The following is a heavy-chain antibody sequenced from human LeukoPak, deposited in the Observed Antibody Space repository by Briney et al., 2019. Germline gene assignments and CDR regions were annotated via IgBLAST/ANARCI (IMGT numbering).Heavy chain of an antibody. D-gene: IGHD3-22*01. J-gene: IGHJ6*03. CDR2: IKSKTDGGTT. CDR1: GFTFSNAW. CDR3: TTVTYYYDSSGYFDYYYYYMDV. V-gene: IGHV3-15*01. Sequence: GGSLRLSCAASGFTFSNAWMSWVRQAPGKGLEWVGRIKSKTDGGTTDYAAPVKGRFTISRDDSKNTLYLQMNSLKTEDTAVYYCTTVTYYYDSSGYFDYYYYYMDVWGKGTTVTVSS.